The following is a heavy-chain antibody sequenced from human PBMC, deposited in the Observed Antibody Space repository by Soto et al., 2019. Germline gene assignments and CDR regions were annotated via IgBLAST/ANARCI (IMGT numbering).Heavy chain of an antibody. CDR3: GRGFNGLDQ. CDR1: GFTVSSNY. D-gene: IGHD5-12*01. J-gene: IGHJ4*02. Sequence: VGSLILSCAAAGFTVSSNYMTWVLQAPGKGLEWVSVIYSGGSTYYADSVKGRFTISRDNSKNTLYLQMNRLRAEDTAVYYCGRGFNGLDQGVQGTVVTVSS. CDR2: IYSGGST. V-gene: IGHV3-53*01.